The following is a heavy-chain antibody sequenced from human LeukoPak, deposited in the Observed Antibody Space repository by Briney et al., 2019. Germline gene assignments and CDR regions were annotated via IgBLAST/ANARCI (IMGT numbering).Heavy chain of an antibody. Sequence: GGSLRLSCAASGFTFNSYGMHWVRQAPGKGLEWVAFIRYDGSYEYYADSVKGRFSISRDNSKTTLYLQMNSLRSEDTTVYYCAKDGGLHLYYYYNYMDIWGKGTTVTVSS. CDR2: IRYDGSYE. V-gene: IGHV3-30*02. CDR3: AKDGGLHLYYYYNYMDI. D-gene: IGHD5-24*01. J-gene: IGHJ6*03. CDR1: GFTFNSYG.